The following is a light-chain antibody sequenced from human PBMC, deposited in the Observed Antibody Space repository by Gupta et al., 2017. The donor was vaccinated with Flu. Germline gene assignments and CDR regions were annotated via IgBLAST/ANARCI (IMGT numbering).Light chain of an antibody. J-gene: IGLJ3*02. CDR2: DTT. CDR3: LLSHGGDLWV. Sequence: QAVVTQEPSLTVSPGGTVTLTCGSSTGAVTSGHYPYWFQQKPGQAPRTLIYDTTNKHSWTPARFSGSLLGDKAALTLSGAQPEDEAEYYCLLSHGGDLWVFGGGTKLTVL. CDR1: TGAVTSGHY. V-gene: IGLV7-46*01.